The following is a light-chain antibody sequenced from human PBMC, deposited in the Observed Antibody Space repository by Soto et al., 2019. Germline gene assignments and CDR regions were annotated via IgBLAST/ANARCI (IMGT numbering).Light chain of an antibody. J-gene: IGKJ1*01. CDR1: QSVSNNY. V-gene: IGKV3-20*01. CDR3: QEYGSSGT. CDR2: GAS. Sequence: EIVLTQSPGTLSLSPGERATLSCRASQSVSNNYLAWYQQKPGQAPRLLIYGASNRATGIPDRLSGSGSGTDFTLTISSIEAEDFAVFSCQEYGSSGTVGQGSKGGYQ.